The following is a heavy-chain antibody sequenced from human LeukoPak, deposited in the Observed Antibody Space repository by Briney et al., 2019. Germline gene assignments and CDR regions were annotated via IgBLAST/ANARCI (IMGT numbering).Heavy chain of an antibody. CDR2: ISAYNGNT. V-gene: IGHV1-18*01. D-gene: IGHD4-23*01. J-gene: IGHJ4*02. CDR1: GGTFSSYA. Sequence: GASVKVSCKASGGTFSSYAISWVRQAPGQGLEWMGWISAYNGNTNYAQKLQGRVTMTTDTSTSTAYMELRSLRSDDTAVYYCARDLSKGGNSGDYWGQGTLVTVSS. CDR3: ARDLSKGGNSGDY.